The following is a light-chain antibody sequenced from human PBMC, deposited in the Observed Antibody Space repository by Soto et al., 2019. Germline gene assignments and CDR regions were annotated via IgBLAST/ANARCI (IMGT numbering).Light chain of an antibody. CDR3: FSDVGSSLFM. V-gene: IGLV2-23*02. J-gene: IGLJ3*02. CDR1: TSDVALYNL. CDR2: EVN. Sequence: QSALTQPASVSGSPGQSFTISCTGTTSDVALYNLVSWYQQLPGKAPKLLIYEVNERPSVISDRVSGSKSGDTASLTISGLQDDDVADYYCFSDVGSSLFMFGGGTKLTV.